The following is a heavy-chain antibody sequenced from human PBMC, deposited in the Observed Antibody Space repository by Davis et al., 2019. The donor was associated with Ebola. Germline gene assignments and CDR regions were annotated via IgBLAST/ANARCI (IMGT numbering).Heavy chain of an antibody. V-gene: IGHV4-34*01. CDR1: GGSISSYY. D-gene: IGHD4-17*01. CDR3: ARETTVTLIDY. Sequence: SETLSLTCTVSGGSISSYYWSWIRHLPGKGLEWNGEINHSGSTNYNPSLKSRVTISVDTSKNQFSLKLSSVTAADTAVYYCARETTVTLIDYWGQGTLVTVSS. CDR2: INHSGST. J-gene: IGHJ4*02.